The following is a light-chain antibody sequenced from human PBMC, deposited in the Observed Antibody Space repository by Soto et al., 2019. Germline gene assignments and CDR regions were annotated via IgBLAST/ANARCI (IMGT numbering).Light chain of an antibody. CDR2: GNS. Sequence: QSVLTQPPSVSGAPGQRVTISCTGSSSNIGAGYDVHWYQQLPGTAPKLLIYGNSNRPSGVPDRFSGSKSGTSASLAITGLQAEDEADYYRQSYDRSLSDHVFGTGTKVTV. J-gene: IGLJ1*01. CDR3: QSYDRSLSDHV. CDR1: SSNIGAGYD. V-gene: IGLV1-40*01.